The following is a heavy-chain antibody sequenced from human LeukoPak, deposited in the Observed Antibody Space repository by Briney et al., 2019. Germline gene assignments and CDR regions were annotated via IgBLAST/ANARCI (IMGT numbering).Heavy chain of an antibody. CDR1: GGSISSSNW. D-gene: IGHD3-10*01. CDR3: ARESITMVRGVIITRGFDY. Sequence: SETLSLTCAVSGGSISSSNWWSWVRQPPGKGLEWIGEIYHSGSTNYNPPLKSRVTISVDTSKNQFSLKLSSVTAADTAVYYCARESITMVRGVIITRGFDYWGQGTLVTVSS. CDR2: IYHSGST. J-gene: IGHJ4*02. V-gene: IGHV4-4*02.